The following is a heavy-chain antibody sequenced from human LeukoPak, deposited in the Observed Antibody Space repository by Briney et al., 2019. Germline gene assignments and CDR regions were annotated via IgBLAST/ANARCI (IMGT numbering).Heavy chain of an antibody. V-gene: IGHV4-34*01. CDR2: INHSGST. J-gene: IGHJ4*02. D-gene: IGHD6-13*01. CDR3: ASQMMYSSSWCWVDY. Sequence: SETLSLTCAVYGGSFSGYYWSWIRQPPGKGLEWIGEINHSGSTNYNPSLKSRVTISVDTSKNQFSLKLSSVTAADTAVYYCASQMMYSSSWCWVDYWGQGTLVTVSS. CDR1: GGSFSGYY.